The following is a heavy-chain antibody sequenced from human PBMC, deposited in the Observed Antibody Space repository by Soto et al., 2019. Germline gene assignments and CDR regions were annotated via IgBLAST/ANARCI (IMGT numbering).Heavy chain of an antibody. CDR2: IFSGGST. V-gene: IGHV3-53*04. CDR3: KSRDY. Sequence: EVQLVESGGGLVQPGGSLRLACAASGFSVSDNYMNWVRQAPGKGLEWVSVIFSGGSTYYADSVKGRFTISRHNSENTLYLQTSPPRAEDTAVYYCKSRDYWGRGTLVTVSS. CDR1: GFSVSDNY. J-gene: IGHJ4*02.